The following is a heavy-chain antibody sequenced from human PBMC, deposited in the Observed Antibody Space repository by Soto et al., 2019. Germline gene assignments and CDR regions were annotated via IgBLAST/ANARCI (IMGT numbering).Heavy chain of an antibody. D-gene: IGHD1-20*01. Sequence: GESLKISCKGSGYSFTTNWIGWVRQMPGKGLEWMGVIYPGDSDTRYRPSFQGQVTISADKSISTAYLQWSSLKASDTAMYYCARSRITGTTWSFDYWGQGTLVTVSS. V-gene: IGHV5-51*01. CDR1: GYSFTTNW. J-gene: IGHJ4*02. CDR3: ARSRITGTTWSFDY. CDR2: IYPGDSDT.